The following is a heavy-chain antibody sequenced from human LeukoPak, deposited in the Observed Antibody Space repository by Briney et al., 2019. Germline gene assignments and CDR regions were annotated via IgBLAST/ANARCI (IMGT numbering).Heavy chain of an antibody. CDR3: ARWGSELPDDAFDI. V-gene: IGHV3-23*01. Sequence: GGSLRLSCAASGFPFSSYAMSWVRQAPGKGLEWVSAISGSGGSTYYADSVKGRFTISRDNSKNTLYLQMNSLRVEDTAVYFCARWGSELPDDAFDIWGQGTMVTVSS. D-gene: IGHD6-25*01. CDR2: ISGSGGST. J-gene: IGHJ3*02. CDR1: GFPFSSYA.